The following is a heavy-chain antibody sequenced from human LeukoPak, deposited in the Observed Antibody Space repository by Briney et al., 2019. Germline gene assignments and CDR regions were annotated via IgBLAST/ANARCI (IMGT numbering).Heavy chain of an antibody. D-gene: IGHD3-10*01. CDR3: ARGGVWFGELLSGRVAEAFDI. V-gene: IGHV3-7*04. J-gene: IGHJ3*02. CDR1: GFTFSDYY. Sequence: GRSLRLSCAASGFTFSDYYMSWIRQAPGKGLEWVANIKQDGSEKYYVDSVKGRFTISRDNAKNSLYLQMNSLRAEDTAVYYCARGGVWFGELLSGRVAEAFDIWGQGTMVTVSS. CDR2: IKQDGSEK.